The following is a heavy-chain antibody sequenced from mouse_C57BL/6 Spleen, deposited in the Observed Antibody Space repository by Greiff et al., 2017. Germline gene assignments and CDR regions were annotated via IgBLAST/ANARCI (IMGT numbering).Heavy chain of an antibody. CDR2: IYPGDGDT. V-gene: IGHV1-82*01. Sequence: QVQLQQSGPELVKPGASVKISCKASGYAFSSSWMNWVKQRPGKGLEWIGRIYPGDGDTNYNGKFKGKATLTADKSSSTAYMQLSSLTSEDSAVYFCAAGTVAMDYWGQGTSVTVSS. D-gene: IGHD3-3*01. J-gene: IGHJ4*01. CDR3: AAGTVAMDY. CDR1: GYAFSSSW.